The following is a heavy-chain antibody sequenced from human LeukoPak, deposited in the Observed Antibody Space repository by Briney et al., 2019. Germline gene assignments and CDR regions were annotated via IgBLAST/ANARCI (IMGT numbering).Heavy chain of an antibody. V-gene: IGHV4-39*01. CDR3: ARRLSGYSGYFSFDY. CDR1: GGSISSSSYY. J-gene: IGHJ4*02. Sequence: SETLSLTCTVSGGSISSSSYYWGWIRQPPGKGLEWIGSIYYSGSTYYNPSLKSRVTISVDTSKNQFSLKLSSVTAADTAVYYCARRLSGYSGYFSFDYWGQGTLVTVSS. D-gene: IGHD5-12*01. CDR2: IYYSGST.